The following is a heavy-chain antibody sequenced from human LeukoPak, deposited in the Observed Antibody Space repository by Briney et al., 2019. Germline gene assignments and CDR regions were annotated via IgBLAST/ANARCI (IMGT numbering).Heavy chain of an antibody. CDR3: ARLRTTQFHAKYYNMDV. Sequence: SETLSLTCAVYGGSFSGYYWSWIRQPPGKGLEWIGEINHSGSTNYNPSLKSRVTISVDTSKNQFSLKLSSVTAADTAVYYCARLRTTQFHAKYYNMDVWGKGTTVIISS. CDR1: GGSFSGYY. CDR2: INHSGST. J-gene: IGHJ6*03. D-gene: IGHD3-10*01. V-gene: IGHV4-34*01.